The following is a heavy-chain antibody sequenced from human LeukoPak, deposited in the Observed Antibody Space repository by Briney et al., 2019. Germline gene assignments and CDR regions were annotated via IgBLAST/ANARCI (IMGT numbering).Heavy chain of an antibody. D-gene: IGHD1-26*01. Sequence: PGGSLRLSCAASGFTFSSYSMNWVRQAPGKGLEWVSSISGSSYYIYYADSVKGRFTISRDNAKNSLYLQMNSLRAEDTAVYYCATGSYSKGDLSYFDYWGQGTLVTVSS. J-gene: IGHJ4*02. CDR3: ATGSYSKGDLSYFDY. CDR2: ISGSSYYI. V-gene: IGHV3-21*01. CDR1: GFTFSSYS.